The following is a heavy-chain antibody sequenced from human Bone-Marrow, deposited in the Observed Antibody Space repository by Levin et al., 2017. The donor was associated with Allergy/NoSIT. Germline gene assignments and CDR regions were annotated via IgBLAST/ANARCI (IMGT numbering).Heavy chain of an antibody. V-gene: IGHV1-8*01. J-gene: IGHJ6*02. CDR3: ARDTTKLRARGRGAYYFCCLDV. CDR1: GYTFTNFE. CDR2: MDPNSGDA. D-gene: IGHD2-21*01. Sequence: PWASVKVSCKASGYTFTNFEINWVRQATGQGLEWVAWMDPNSGDAEYAPKFQGRVTLTRNVSISTAYMELTGLRSEDTAVFYCARDTTKLRARGRGAYYFCCLDVWGQGTTVTVSS.